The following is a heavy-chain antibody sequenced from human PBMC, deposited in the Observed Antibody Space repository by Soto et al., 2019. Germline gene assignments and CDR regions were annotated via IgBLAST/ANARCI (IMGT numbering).Heavy chain of an antibody. CDR3: ASLTVTTAPKFEF. V-gene: IGHV4-34*01. J-gene: IGHJ4*02. D-gene: IGHD4-17*01. CDR1: SGSFRGYY. Sequence: SQTLCHPNCLYSGSFRGYYLSLILHPPRKVLELIWEINHSGSTNYNPSLKSRVTISVDTSKNQFSLKLSSVTAADTAVYYCASLTVTTAPKFEFWGQGTLVTVSS. CDR2: INHSGST.